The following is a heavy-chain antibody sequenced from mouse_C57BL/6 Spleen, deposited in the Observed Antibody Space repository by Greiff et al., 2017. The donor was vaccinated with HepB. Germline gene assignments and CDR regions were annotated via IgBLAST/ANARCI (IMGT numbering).Heavy chain of an antibody. CDR1: GYTFTSYW. CDR3: ATYDYGGAWFAY. V-gene: IGHV1-53*01. J-gene: IGHJ3*01. Sequence: QVQLQHPGTELVKPGASVKLSCKASGYTFTSYWMHWVKQRPGQGLEWIGNINPSNGGTNYNEKFKSKATLTVDKSSSTAYMQLSSLTSEDSAVYYCATYDYGGAWFAYWGQGTLVTVSA. CDR2: INPSNGGT. D-gene: IGHD2-4*01.